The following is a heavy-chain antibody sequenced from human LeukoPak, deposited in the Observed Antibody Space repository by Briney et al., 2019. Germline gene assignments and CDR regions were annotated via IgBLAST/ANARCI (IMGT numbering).Heavy chain of an antibody. V-gene: IGHV3-23*01. Sequence: GGSLRLSCAASGFTFSSYVMSWVRQAPGKGLEWVSGISASGGSTYYADSVKGRFTISRDNSKNTVHLQMNSLRAEDTAVYYCAKVGYYFDSWGQGILVTVSS. J-gene: IGHJ4*02. CDR3: AKVGYYFDS. CDR1: GFTFSSYV. CDR2: ISASGGST.